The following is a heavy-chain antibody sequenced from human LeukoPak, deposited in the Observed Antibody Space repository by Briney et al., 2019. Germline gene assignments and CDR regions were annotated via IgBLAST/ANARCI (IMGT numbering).Heavy chain of an antibody. CDR2: INHSGST. D-gene: IGHD4-17*01. Sequence: SETLSLTCAVYGGSVSGCYWSWIRQPPGKGLEWIGEINHSGSTNYNPSLKSRVAISVDTSKNQFSLKLSSVTAADTAVYYCARVLYGDYDYWGQGTLVTVSS. V-gene: IGHV4-34*01. J-gene: IGHJ4*02. CDR3: ARVLYGDYDY. CDR1: GGSVSGCY.